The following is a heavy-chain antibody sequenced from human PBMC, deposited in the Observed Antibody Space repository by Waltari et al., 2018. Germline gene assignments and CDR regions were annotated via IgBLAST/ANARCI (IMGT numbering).Heavy chain of an antibody. CDR3: ARDPSRYYYDSRRGGMDV. V-gene: IGHV3-48*03. Sequence: EVQLVESGGGLVQPGGSLRLSCAASGFTFSRYEMNWVRQAPGKGLEWVSYISSSGSTIYYADSVKGRFTISRDNAKNSLYLQMNSLRAEDTAVYYCARDPSRYYYDSRRGGMDVWGQGTTVTVSS. J-gene: IGHJ6*02. D-gene: IGHD3-22*01. CDR1: GFTFSRYE. CDR2: ISSSGSTI.